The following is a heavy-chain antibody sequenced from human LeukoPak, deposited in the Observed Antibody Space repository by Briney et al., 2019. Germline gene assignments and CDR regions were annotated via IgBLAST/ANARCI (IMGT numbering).Heavy chain of an antibody. J-gene: IGHJ6*02. D-gene: IGHD4-17*01. V-gene: IGHV1-18*01. CDR2: ISAYNGNT. Sequence: ASVKVSCKASGYTFTSYGISWVRQAPGQGLEWMGWISAYNGNTNYAQKLQGRVTMTTDTSTSTAYTELRSLRSDDTAVYYCARVPALAYDYGDYGMDVWGQGTTVTVSS. CDR3: ARVPALAYDYGDYGMDV. CDR1: GYTFTSYG.